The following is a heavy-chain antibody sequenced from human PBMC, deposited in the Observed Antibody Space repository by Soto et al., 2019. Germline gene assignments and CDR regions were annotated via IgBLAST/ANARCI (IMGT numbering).Heavy chain of an antibody. CDR1: GFTVSSNY. V-gene: IGHV3-66*01. J-gene: IGHJ4*02. D-gene: IGHD6-19*01. CDR2: IYSGGST. CDR3: ASDLCVAQLQGAGRLCFDY. Sequence: GGSLRLSCAASGFTVSSNYMSWVRQAPGKGLEWVSVIYSGGSTYYADSVKGRFTISRDNSKNTLYLQMNSLRAEDTAVYYCASDLCVAQLQGAGRLCFDYWGQGTLVTVSS.